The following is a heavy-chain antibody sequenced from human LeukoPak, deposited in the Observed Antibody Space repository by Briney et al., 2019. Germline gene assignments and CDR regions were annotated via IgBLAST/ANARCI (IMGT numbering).Heavy chain of an antibody. CDR3: ARHGCSGSSCPFQH. CDR2: IYHSGTT. CDR1: GYSITSGSY. V-gene: IGHV4-38-2*02. Sequence: PSETLSLTCTVSGYSITSGSYWGWIRQPPGKGLEWIGTIYHSGTTYYNPSLKSRVTMSVDTSKNQFSLNLSSVTAADTAVYYCARHGCSGSSCPFQHWGQGTLVTVSS. D-gene: IGHD2-15*01. J-gene: IGHJ1*01.